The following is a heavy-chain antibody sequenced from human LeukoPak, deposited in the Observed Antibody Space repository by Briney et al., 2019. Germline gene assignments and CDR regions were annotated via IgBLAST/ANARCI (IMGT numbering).Heavy chain of an antibody. CDR2: IYYSGST. J-gene: IGHJ4*01. V-gene: IGHV4-59*01. CDR3: AGAPGNEVEMAKAL. Sequence: SETLSLTCTVSGGSISSYYWSWIRQPPGKGLEWIGYIYYSGSTNYNPSLKSRVTISVDTSKNQFSLKLSSVTAADTAVYYCAGAPGNEVEMAKALWGQGNLGTISS. D-gene: IGHD5-24*01. CDR1: GGSISSYY.